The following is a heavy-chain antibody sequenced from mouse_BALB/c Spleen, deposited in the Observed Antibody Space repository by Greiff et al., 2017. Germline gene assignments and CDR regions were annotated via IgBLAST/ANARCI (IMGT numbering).Heavy chain of an antibody. J-gene: IGHJ3*01. CDR2: ISNGGGST. V-gene: IGHV5-12-2*01. D-gene: IGHD1-1*01. Sequence: EVQVVESGGGLVQPGGSLKLSCAASGFTFSSYTMSWVRQTPEKRLEWVAYISNGGGSTYYPDTVKGRFTISRDNAKNTLYLQMSSLKSEDTAMYYCARKGLRSAWFAYWGQGTLVTVSA. CDR3: ARKGLRSAWFAY. CDR1: GFTFSSYT.